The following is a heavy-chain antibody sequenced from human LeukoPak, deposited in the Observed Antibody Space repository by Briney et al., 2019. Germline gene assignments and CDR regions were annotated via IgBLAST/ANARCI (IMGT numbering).Heavy chain of an antibody. CDR2: ISSSSSYI. V-gene: IGHV3-21*01. J-gene: IGHJ6*03. D-gene: IGHD1-26*01. Sequence: GGSLRLSCAVSGFTFSTYGMHWVRQAPGKGLEWVSSISSSSSYIYYADSVKGRFTISRDNSKNTLYLQMNSLRAEDTAVYYCAKGRGWEASYYYYYMDVWGKGTTVTISS. CDR1: GFTFSTYG. CDR3: AKGRGWEASYYYYYMDV.